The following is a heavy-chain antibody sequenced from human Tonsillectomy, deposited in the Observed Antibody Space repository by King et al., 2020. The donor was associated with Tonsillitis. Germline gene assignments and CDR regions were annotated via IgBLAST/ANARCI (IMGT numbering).Heavy chain of an antibody. J-gene: IGHJ6*02. V-gene: IGHV3-23*03. CDR2: IYSGGITK. CDR3: AKEPPEPYPYYGLDV. CDR1: GFTFSSYA. Sequence: VQLLESGGDLVQPGGSLRLSCAASGFTFSSYAMTWVRQAPGRGLEWVSVIYSGGITKYYADSVQGRFTVSRDNSKNTMYLQMNSLRVEDTAVYYCAKEPPEPYPYYGLDVWGQGTTVSVSS. D-gene: IGHD1-14*01.